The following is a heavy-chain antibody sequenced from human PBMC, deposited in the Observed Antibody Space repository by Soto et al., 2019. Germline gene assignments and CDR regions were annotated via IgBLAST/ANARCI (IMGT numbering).Heavy chain of an antibody. V-gene: IGHV4-59*08. Sequence: SETLSLTCTVSGGSISSYYWSWIRQPPGKGLEWIGYIYYSGSTNYNPSLKSRVPISVDTSKNQFSLKLSSVTAADTAVYYCARHGTYYYGSGSSDGFDYWGQGTLVTVSS. CDR2: IYYSGST. CDR3: ARHGTYYYGSGSSDGFDY. CDR1: GGSISSYY. D-gene: IGHD3-10*01. J-gene: IGHJ4*02.